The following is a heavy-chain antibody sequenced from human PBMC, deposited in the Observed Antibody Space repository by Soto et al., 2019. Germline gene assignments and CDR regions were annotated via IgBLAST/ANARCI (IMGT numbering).Heavy chain of an antibody. Sequence: SETLSLTCTVSGISISSYYWSWIRQPPGKGLEWIGYIYYSGSTYYNTSLKSRVTISVDTSRNQFSLIVNSVTAADTAVYYCARGVLHWGQGTLVTAPQ. CDR1: GISISSYY. CDR2: IYYSGST. J-gene: IGHJ4*01. CDR3: ARGVLH. V-gene: IGHV4-59*12.